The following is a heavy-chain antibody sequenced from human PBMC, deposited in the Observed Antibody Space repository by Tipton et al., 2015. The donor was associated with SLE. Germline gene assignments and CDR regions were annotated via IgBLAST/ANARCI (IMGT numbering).Heavy chain of an antibody. V-gene: IGHV4-34*01. D-gene: IGHD6-13*01. J-gene: IGHJ4*02. CDR1: GGSFSGYY. Sequence: TLSLTCAVYGGSFSGYYWSWIRQPPGKGLEWIGEINHSGNTNYNPSLKSRVTISVDTSKNQFSLKLSSVTAADTAVYYCARGQLDGGRYYFDYWGQGTLVTVSS. CDR2: INHSGNT. CDR3: ARGQLDGGRYYFDY.